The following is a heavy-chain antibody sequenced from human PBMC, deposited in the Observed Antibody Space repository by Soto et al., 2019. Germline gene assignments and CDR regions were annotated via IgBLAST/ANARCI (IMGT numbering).Heavy chain of an antibody. CDR3: ARSGITMVRGVIITNWFDP. V-gene: IGHV4-30-4*01. D-gene: IGHD3-10*01. CDR1: GGSISSGAYF. CDR2: ISYIGST. Sequence: SETLSLTCTVSGGSISSGAYFWNWIRQSPGKGLEWLGYISYIGSTNYNPSLKSRDTISVDTSKNQFSLKLSSVTAADTAVYYCARSGITMVRGVIITNWFDPWGQGTLVTVSS. J-gene: IGHJ5*02.